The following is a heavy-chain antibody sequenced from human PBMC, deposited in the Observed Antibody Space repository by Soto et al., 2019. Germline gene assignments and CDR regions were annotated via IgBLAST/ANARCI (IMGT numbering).Heavy chain of an antibody. CDR3: ARRWGADTAMVDFGVDI. D-gene: IGHD5-18*01. V-gene: IGHV5-51*01. J-gene: IGHJ3*02. Sequence: PGQPLRICWKVSGYSFTSYWIGWVRQMPGKGLEWMGIIYPGDSDTRYSPSFQGQVTISADKSISTAYLQWSSLKASDTAMYYCARRWGADTAMVDFGVDIWGQGTMVTVSS. CDR2: IYPGDSDT. CDR1: GYSFTSYW.